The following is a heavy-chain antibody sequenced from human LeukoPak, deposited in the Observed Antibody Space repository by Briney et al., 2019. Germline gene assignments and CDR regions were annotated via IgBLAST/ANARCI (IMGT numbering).Heavy chain of an antibody. CDR1: GASITSSSYV. V-gene: IGHV4-39*01. D-gene: IGHD2-15*01. CDR2: IYHSGNT. J-gene: IGHJ1*01. CDR3: APYCSGGSCTGYVQH. Sequence: SETLSLTCTVSGASITSSSYVWGWIRQPRGKGLEWIGSIYHSGNTYYNPCLKRRFTLSVDTSKNQYSLKVFSVTAADTAVYYCAPYCSGGSCTGYVQHWGQGTLVTVFS.